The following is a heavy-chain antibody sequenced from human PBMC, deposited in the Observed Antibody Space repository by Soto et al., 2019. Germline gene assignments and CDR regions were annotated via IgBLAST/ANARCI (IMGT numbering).Heavy chain of an antibody. Sequence: ASVKVSCKPSGYTFTGYYMHWVRQAPGQGLECMGWINPNSGGTNYAQKFQGWVTMTRDTSISTAYMELSRLRSDDTAVYYCARAPRQEWLSSPATCYYYGMDVWGQGTTVTVSS. D-gene: IGHD3-3*01. CDR1: GYTFTGYY. J-gene: IGHJ6*02. V-gene: IGHV1-2*04. CDR2: INPNSGGT. CDR3: ARAPRQEWLSSPATCYYYGMDV.